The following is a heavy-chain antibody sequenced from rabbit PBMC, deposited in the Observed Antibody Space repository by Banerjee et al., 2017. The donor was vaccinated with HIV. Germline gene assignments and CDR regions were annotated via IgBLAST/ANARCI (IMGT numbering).Heavy chain of an antibody. CDR2: IYSSSGGT. D-gene: IGHD2-1*01. CDR1: GFDFSGNA. J-gene: IGHJ6*01. Sequence: QSLEESGGDLVKPGASLTLTCTASGFDFSGNAMCWVRQAPGKGLEWIACIYSSSGGTGYASWAKGRFTISKTSSTTVTLQMTSLTAADTATYFCARWGLMVPMWGPGTLVTVS. CDR3: ARWGLMVPM. V-gene: IGHV1S40*01.